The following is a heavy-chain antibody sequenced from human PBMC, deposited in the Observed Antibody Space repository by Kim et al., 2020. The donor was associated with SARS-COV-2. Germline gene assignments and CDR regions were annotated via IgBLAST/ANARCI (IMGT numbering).Heavy chain of an antibody. Sequence: GGSLRLSCAASGFTFSSYAMSWVRQAPGKGLEWVSAISGSGGSTYYADSVKGRFTISRDNSKNTLYLQMNSLRAEDTAVYYCAKDPNFSYYYDSSGSNKGYYFDYLGQGTLVTVSS. CDR1: GFTFSSYA. J-gene: IGHJ4*02. D-gene: IGHD3-22*01. CDR3: AKDPNFSYYYDSSGSNKGYYFDY. CDR2: ISGSGGST. V-gene: IGHV3-23*01.